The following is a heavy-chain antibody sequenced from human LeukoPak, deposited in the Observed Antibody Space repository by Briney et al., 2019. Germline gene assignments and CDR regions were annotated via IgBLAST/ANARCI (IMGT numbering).Heavy chain of an antibody. J-gene: IGHJ4*02. Sequence: GESLRLSCAASGFSFRDHAMNWVRQAPGQGLEWVSSLSETGETTDYADSVKGRFTISRDNSNNILYLQMNSLRADDTAVYYCAKQWLLGIWGQGTLVTVSS. CDR3: AKQWLLGI. D-gene: IGHD6-19*01. CDR2: LSETGETT. V-gene: IGHV3-23*01. CDR1: GFSFRDHA.